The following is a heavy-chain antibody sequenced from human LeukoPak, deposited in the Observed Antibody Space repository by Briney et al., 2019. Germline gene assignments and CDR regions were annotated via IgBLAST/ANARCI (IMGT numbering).Heavy chain of an antibody. CDR1: GFTFSSHT. D-gene: IGHD2-2*01. V-gene: IGHV3-21*01. CDR2: ISSRSTDI. CDR3: ARDDCSRASCYRIDY. Sequence: GGSLRLSCAASGFTFSSHTMNLVRQAPGKGLEWVSSISSRSTDIYHADSVKGRFTISRDNAKNSLYLQMNSLRAEDTGVYYCARDDCSRASCYRIDYWGQGTLVTVSS. J-gene: IGHJ4*02.